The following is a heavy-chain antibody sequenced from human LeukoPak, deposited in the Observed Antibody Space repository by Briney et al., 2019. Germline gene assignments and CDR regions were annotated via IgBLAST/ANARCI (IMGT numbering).Heavy chain of an antibody. J-gene: IGHJ4*02. V-gene: IGHV3-74*01. CDR2: INSDGTTT. CDR1: GITFSSSW. CDR3: ARGESGGLD. Sequence: GGSLRLSCAASGITFSSSWMHWVRQAPGKVLVWVSRINSDGTTTSYADSVKGRITISRDNAKNTLYLHMNNLRAEDTAVYYCARGESGGLDWGQGTLVTVSS. D-gene: IGHD3-10*01.